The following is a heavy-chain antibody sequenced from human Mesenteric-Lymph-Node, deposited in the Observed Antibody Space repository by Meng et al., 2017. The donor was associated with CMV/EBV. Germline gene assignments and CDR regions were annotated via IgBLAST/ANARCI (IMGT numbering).Heavy chain of an antibody. CDR1: GFTFSNYA. CDR2: VSYDANSE. J-gene: IGHJ3*02. D-gene: IGHD6-13*01. CDR3: ARVVAAAGDAFDI. V-gene: IGHV3-30*04. Sequence: GESLKISCAASGFTFSNYAMHWVRQAPGKGLEWVAIVSYDANSELYADSVRGRVTISRDNSKNMLYLQISSLRTEDTAVYYCARVVAAAGDAFDIWGQGTMVTVSS.